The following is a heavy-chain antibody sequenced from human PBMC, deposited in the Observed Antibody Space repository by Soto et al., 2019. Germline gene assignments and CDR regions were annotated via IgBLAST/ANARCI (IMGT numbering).Heavy chain of an antibody. J-gene: IGHJ4*02. V-gene: IGHV4-61*01. D-gene: IGHD5-12*01. Sequence: SETLSLTCTVPGGSVNIGTYYWGWIRQPPGKGLEWIGYIYHSGSTYYNPSLKSRVTMSVDTSKNQFSLHLSSVTAVDTAMYYCARKESGYNPFDYWGQGTLVTVSS. CDR3: ARKESGYNPFDY. CDR2: IYHSGST. CDR1: GGSVNIGTYY.